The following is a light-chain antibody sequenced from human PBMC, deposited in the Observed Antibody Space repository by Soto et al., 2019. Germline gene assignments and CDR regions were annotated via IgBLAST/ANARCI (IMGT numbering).Light chain of an antibody. J-gene: IGKJ5*01. CDR1: QSISTW. CDR2: KAS. Sequence: DIQMTQSPSTLSASVGDRVTITCRASQSISTWLAWYQQKPGKAPKLLIYKASTLESGVPSRFSGSGSGTEFTLTSSSLQPDDFATYFCQQHNTYPITFGQGTRVEIK. V-gene: IGKV1-5*03. CDR3: QQHNTYPIT.